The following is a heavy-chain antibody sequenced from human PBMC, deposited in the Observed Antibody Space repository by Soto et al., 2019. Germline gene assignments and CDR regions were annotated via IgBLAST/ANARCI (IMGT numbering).Heavy chain of an antibody. CDR3: ARGVVLRYFDWLFAY. D-gene: IGHD3-9*01. V-gene: IGHV4-31*03. CDR1: GGSISSGRYY. Sequence: PSETLSLTCTVSGGSISSGRYYWSWIRQHPGKGLEWIGYIYYSGSTYYKPSLKSRVTISVDKSKNQFSLKLSSVTAADTAVYYCARGVVLRYFDWLFAYWGQGTLVTVSS. J-gene: IGHJ4*02. CDR2: IYYSGST.